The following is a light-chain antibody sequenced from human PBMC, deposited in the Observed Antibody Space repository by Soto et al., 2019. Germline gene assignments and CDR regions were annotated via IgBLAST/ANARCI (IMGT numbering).Light chain of an antibody. Sequence: QSALTQPASLSGSPGQSIAISCTGTDSDVGGYSYVSWYQQYPGKAPKLIIYDVSNRPSGVSDRFSGSKSGNTASLTISGLQAEDEADYYCSSYTASNTYVFGSGTKVTVL. CDR1: DSDVGGYSY. J-gene: IGLJ1*01. CDR3: SSYTASNTYV. V-gene: IGLV2-14*01. CDR2: DVS.